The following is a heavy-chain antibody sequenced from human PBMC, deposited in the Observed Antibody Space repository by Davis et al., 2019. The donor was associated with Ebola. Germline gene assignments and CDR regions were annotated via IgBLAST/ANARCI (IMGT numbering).Heavy chain of an antibody. Sequence: GESLKISCAASGFTFSSYEMNWVRQAPGKGLEWVSYISSSGSTIYYADSVKGRFTISRDNAKNSLYLQMNSLRAEDTAVYYCARERGTTVVTPDHYYYGMDVWGQGTTVTVSS. D-gene: IGHD4-23*01. CDR3: ARERGTTVVTPDHYYYGMDV. J-gene: IGHJ6*02. CDR2: ISSSGSTI. CDR1: GFTFSSYE. V-gene: IGHV3-48*03.